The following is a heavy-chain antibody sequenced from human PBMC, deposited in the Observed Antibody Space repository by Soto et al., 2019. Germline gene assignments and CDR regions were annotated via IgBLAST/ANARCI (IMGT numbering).Heavy chain of an antibody. CDR1: GVTFNSYS. V-gene: IGHV3-48*01. D-gene: IGHD6-19*01. J-gene: IGHJ3*02. CDR3: ARDWHTQWLPFDI. Sequence: GGSMRLSCAASGVTFNSYSMNWVRQAPGKGLEWVSYISSSSTIYYADSVKGRFTISRDNAKNSLYLQMNSLRAEDTAVYYCARDWHTQWLPFDIWGEGTMVTVSS. CDR2: ISSSSTI.